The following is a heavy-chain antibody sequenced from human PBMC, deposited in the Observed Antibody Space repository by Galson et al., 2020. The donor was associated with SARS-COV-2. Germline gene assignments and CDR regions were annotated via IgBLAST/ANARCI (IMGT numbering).Heavy chain of an antibody. J-gene: IGHJ6*04. Sequence: ASVKVSCKASGYTFTSYGISWVRQAPGQGLEWMGWISAYNGNTNYAQKLQGRVTMTTDTSTSTAYMELRSLRSDDTAVYYCARETEFLITMVRGVMGHDYYYGMDVWGKWTTVTVSS. CDR2: ISAYNGNT. CDR3: ARETEFLITMVRGVMGHDYYYGMDV. V-gene: IGHV1-18*01. CDR1: GYTFTSYG. D-gene: IGHD3-10*01.